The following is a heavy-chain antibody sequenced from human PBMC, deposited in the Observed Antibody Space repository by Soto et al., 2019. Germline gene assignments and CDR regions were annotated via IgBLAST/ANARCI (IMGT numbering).Heavy chain of an antibody. CDR3: ARAGVSSGWYGDLYYFDY. V-gene: IGHV3-30-3*01. CDR1: GFTFSSYA. J-gene: IGHJ4*02. CDR2: ISYDGSNK. Sequence: QVQLVESGGGVVQPGRSLRLSCAASGFTFSSYAMHWVRQAPGTVLEWVAVISYDGSNKDYADSVKGRFTISRDNSKNTLYLQMNSLRAEDTAVYYCARAGVSSGWYGDLYYFDYWCQGTLVTVA. D-gene: IGHD6-19*01.